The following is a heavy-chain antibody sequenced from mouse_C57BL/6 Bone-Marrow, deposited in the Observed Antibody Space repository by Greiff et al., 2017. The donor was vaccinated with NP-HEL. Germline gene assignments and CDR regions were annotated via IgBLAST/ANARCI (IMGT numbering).Heavy chain of an antibody. CDR1: GYTFTSYG. D-gene: IGHD1-1*01. J-gene: IGHJ3*01. CDR2: IYPRSGNT. Sequence: VQLMESGAELARPGASVKLSCKASGYTFTSYGMSWVKQRTGQGLEWIGEIYPRSGNTYYNEKFKGKAKLTAVTSASTAYMELSSLTTEDSAVYYCTRGGDYFPFAYWGQGTLVTVSA. CDR3: TRGGDYFPFAY. V-gene: IGHV1-81*01.